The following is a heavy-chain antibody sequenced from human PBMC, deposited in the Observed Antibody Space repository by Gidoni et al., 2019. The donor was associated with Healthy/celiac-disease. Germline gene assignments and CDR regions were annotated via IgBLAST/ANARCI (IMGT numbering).Heavy chain of an antibody. J-gene: IGHJ4*02. V-gene: IGHV1-18*01. CDR1: GYTFTSYG. CDR2: ISAYNGNT. CDR3: ARDNPGYWYCSGGSCYVGSLDY. Sequence: QVQLVQSGAEVKKPGASVKVSCKASGYTFTSYGISWVRQAPGQGLEWMGWISAYNGNTNYAQKLQGRVTMTTDTSTSTAYMELRSLRSDDTAVYYCARDNPGYWYCSGGSCYVGSLDYWGQGTLVTVSS. D-gene: IGHD2-15*01.